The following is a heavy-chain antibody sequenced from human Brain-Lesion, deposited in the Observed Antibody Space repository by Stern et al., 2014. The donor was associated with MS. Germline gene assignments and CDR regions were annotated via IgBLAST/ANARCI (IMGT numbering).Heavy chain of an antibody. CDR1: GFTFSSYG. D-gene: IGHD6-19*01. Sequence: QVQLVQSGGGVVQPGRSLRLSCAASGFTFSSYGMHWVRQAPGKGLEWVAVIWYDGSNKYYADSVKGRFTISRDNSKNTLYLQMDSLRAEDTAVYYCAREKAVAWNWFDPWGQGTLVTVSS. CDR3: AREKAVAWNWFDP. V-gene: IGHV3-33*01. J-gene: IGHJ5*02. CDR2: IWYDGSNK.